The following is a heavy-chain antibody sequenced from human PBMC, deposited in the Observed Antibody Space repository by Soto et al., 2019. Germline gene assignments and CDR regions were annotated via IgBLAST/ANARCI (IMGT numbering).Heavy chain of an antibody. V-gene: IGHV4-4*07. CDR1: GGCISSYY. Sequence: EPLSLTFTVSGGCISSYYGSWIRQSAGKGLEWLGRFYTNGTPDYNPSLKSRLSMSTDTSKNQLSLRLTSVTAADTGVYYCARAGNQYGVDVWGQGTTVTVSS. D-gene: IGHD1-26*01. CDR2: FYTNGTP. CDR3: ARAGNQYGVDV. J-gene: IGHJ6*02.